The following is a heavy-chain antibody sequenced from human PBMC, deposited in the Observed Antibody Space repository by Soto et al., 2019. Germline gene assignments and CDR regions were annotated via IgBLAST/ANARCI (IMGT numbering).Heavy chain of an antibody. Sequence: QVQLVESGGGVVQPGRSLRLSCAASGFTFSSYAMHWVRQAPGKGLECVAVISYDGSNKYYADSVKGRFTISRDNSKNKLYLQMNSLRAEDTAVFYCARDQAGITTAGGGRIDYWGQGSLVTVSS. V-gene: IGHV3-30-3*01. J-gene: IGHJ4*02. CDR1: GFTFSSYA. CDR3: ARDQAGITTAGGGRIDY. CDR2: ISYDGSNK. D-gene: IGHD6-13*01.